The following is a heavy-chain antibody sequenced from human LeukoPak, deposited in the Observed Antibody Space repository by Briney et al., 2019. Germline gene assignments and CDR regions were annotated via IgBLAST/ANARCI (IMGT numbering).Heavy chain of an antibody. V-gene: IGHV3-9*03. J-gene: IGHJ4*02. D-gene: IGHD3-10*01. CDR2: IRWNSGSI. Sequence: GGSLRLSCAATGFTFSSYGMHWVRPAPGKGLEWVSGIRWNSGSIGYPDSVKGRFTSSRDNAKNSLYLQMNSLRAEDMALYYCSKDTQPSFGVFITLDYWGQGTLVTVSS. CDR1: GFTFSSYG. CDR3: SKDTQPSFGVFITLDY.